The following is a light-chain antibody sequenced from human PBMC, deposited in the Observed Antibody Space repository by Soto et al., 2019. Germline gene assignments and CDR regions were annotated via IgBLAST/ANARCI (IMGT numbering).Light chain of an antibody. CDR1: SSDVGAYNS. CDR2: KGT. J-gene: IGLJ1*01. CDR3: CSSAPESTYV. Sequence: QSALTQPPSASGSPGQSVTISCTGTSSDVGAYNSVSWYQQHPDKAPQLMIYKGTQRPSGVSNRFSGSTSGNAASLTISGLQAGDEADYFCCSSAPESTYVFGTGTKVTVL. V-gene: IGLV2-23*01.